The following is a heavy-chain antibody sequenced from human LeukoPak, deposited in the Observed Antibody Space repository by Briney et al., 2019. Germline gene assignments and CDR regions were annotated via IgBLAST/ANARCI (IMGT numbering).Heavy chain of an antibody. J-gene: IGHJ4*02. D-gene: IGHD5-18*01. CDR2: IIYGGTT. CDR3: ARHDYDSSGYRRDYFFDY. CDR1: GGSISISFYY. Sequence: SETLSLTCSVSGGSISISFYYWGWVRQSPGKGLEWIVSIIYGGTTYYNPSLRSRITASLELSNNQFSLRLTSVTAADTAVYYCARHDYDSSGYRRDYFFDYWGQGSLVTVSS. V-gene: IGHV4-39*01.